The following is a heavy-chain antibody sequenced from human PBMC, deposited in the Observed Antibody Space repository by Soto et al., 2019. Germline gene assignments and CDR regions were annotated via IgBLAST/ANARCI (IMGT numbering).Heavy chain of an antibody. Sequence: QVQLVQCGAEVKKPGGSMKASCKASGYTFTSYYIHWVRQAPGQGLEWMGIFNPTGDTASYAQKLQGRVTMTRDTSTGTAYMELGSLRSEDTAVYYCARGGRIVDTGIGYYYYHAMDVWGQGTTVTVS. CDR1: GYTFTSYY. CDR3: ARGGRIVDTGIGYYYYHAMDV. CDR2: FNPTGDTA. D-gene: IGHD5-18*01. J-gene: IGHJ6*02. V-gene: IGHV1-46*01.